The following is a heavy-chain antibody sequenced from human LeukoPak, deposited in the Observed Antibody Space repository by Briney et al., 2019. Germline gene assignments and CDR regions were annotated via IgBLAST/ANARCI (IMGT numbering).Heavy chain of an antibody. CDR3: ARERTPKYYYGSGSFDRYYDH. CDR2: ISSSGSTI. V-gene: IGHV3-48*03. J-gene: IGHJ4*02. D-gene: IGHD3-10*01. CDR1: GFTFSSYE. Sequence: GGSLRLSCAASGFTFSSYEMNWVRQAPGKGLEWVSFISSSGSTIYYADSVKGRFTISRDTTKNSLYVQMNSLRAEDTAVYYCARERTPKYYYGSGSFDRYYDHWGQGTLVTVSS.